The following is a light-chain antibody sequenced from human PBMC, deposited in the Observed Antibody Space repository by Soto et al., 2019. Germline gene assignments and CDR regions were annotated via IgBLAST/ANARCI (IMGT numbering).Light chain of an antibody. CDR1: QSVSSN. CDR2: GAS. CDR3: QQYGSSYPWT. V-gene: IGKV3-20*01. J-gene: IGKJ1*01. Sequence: EVVMTQSPATLSVSLGDRATLSCRASQSVSSNLAWYQQKPGQAPRLLIYGASSRATGIPDRFSGSGSGTDFTLTIRRLEPEDFAVYYCQQYGSSYPWTFGQGTKVDIK.